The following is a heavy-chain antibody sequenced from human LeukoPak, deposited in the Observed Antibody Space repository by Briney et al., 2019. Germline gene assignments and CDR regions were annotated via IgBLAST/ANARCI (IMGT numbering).Heavy chain of an antibody. J-gene: IGHJ4*02. V-gene: IGHV3-23*01. Sequence: GGSLRLSCAASGFTFSNYAMSWVRQAPGKGLEWISGISGSGGSTHYADSVKGRFTISRDNSKNTLYLQMNSLRAEDTAVYYCAKVLDYYGSGYFDYWGQGTLVTVSS. D-gene: IGHD3-10*01. CDR3: AKVLDYYGSGYFDY. CDR1: GFTFSNYA. CDR2: ISGSGGST.